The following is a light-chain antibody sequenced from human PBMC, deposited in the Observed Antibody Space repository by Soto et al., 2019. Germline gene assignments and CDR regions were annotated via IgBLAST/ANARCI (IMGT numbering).Light chain of an antibody. CDR2: GNS. V-gene: IGLV1-40*01. J-gene: IGLJ1*01. CDR3: QSYDSSLSGYV. CDR1: SSNIGARFD. Sequence: QTVVTQPPSVSGAPGQRVTISCTGNSSNIGARFDVHWYQQLPGTAPKLLIYGNSNRPSGVPDRFSGSKAGTSASLAITGLQAEDEADYYCQSYDSSLSGYVFGTGTKLTVL.